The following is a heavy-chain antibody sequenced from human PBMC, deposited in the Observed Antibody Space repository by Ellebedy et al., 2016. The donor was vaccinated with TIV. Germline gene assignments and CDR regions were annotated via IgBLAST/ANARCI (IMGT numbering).Heavy chain of an antibody. J-gene: IGHJ5*01. CDR3: TRGPNTDS. D-gene: IGHD4/OR15-4a*01. CDR2: IFAGGST. Sequence: GESLKISCVVSGFTVGGYSMNWVRQAPGKGLEWVSVIFAGGSTFYSDSVKDRFTISSDNSKNTVSLKMNSLRAEDTAIYYCTRGPNTDSWGQGTLVTVSS. CDR1: GFTVGGYS. V-gene: IGHV3-53*01.